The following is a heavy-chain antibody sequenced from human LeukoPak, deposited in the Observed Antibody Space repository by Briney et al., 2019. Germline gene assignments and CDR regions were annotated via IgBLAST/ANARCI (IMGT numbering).Heavy chain of an antibody. Sequence: ASVKVSCKASGYTFTSYGITWVRQAPGQGLEWMGKINPSSGGTGYAQKFQGRVTIIADESTSTAYMELSSLRYEDTAVYYCARAGEYQLLSEITMVWKTSKYMDVWGRGTTVTVSS. D-gene: IGHD2-2*01. CDR1: GYTFTSYG. V-gene: IGHV1-46*01. J-gene: IGHJ6*03. CDR3: ARAGEYQLLSEITMVWKTSKYMDV. CDR2: INPSSGGT.